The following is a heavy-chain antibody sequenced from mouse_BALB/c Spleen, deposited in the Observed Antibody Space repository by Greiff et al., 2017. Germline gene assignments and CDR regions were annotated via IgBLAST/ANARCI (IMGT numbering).Heavy chain of an antibody. CDR3: ASRGAWFAY. CDR1: GYTFSSYW. J-gene: IGHJ3*01. V-gene: IGHV1-9*01. CDR2: ILPGSGST. Sequence: QVQLQQSGAELMKPGASVKISCKATGYTFSSYWIEWVKQRPGHGLEWIGEILPGSGSTNYNEKFKGKATFTADTSSNTAYMQLSSLTSKDSAVYYCASRGAWFAYWGQGTLVTVSA. D-gene: IGHD3-1*01.